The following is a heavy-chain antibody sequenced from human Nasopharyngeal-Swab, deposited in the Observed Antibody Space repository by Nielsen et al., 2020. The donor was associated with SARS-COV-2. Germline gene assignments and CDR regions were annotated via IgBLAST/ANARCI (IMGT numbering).Heavy chain of an antibody. Sequence: GSLKISCSASGFSFSSNAMHWVRQAPGKGLEYVSTINDYGNRINYADSVEGRFTISRDVPRNILYLQMSSLRTDDTAVYYCVKDLPGSYSFEIWGRGTMVTVS. CDR3: VKDLPGSYSFEI. D-gene: IGHD1-26*01. V-gene: IGHV3-64D*08. J-gene: IGHJ3*02. CDR2: INDYGNRI. CDR1: GFSFSSNA.